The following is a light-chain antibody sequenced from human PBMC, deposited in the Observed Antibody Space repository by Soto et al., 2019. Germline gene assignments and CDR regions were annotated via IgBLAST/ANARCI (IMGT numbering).Light chain of an antibody. Sequence: QLVLTQPPSVSGAPGQRVTISCTGSSSNIGSGYDVHWYQQLPGTAPKLLIYGNSNRPSGVPDRFSGSKSGTSASLVITGLQVEDEADYHCQSFDSSLSGSVFGGGTKLTVL. CDR2: GNS. CDR1: SSNIGSGYD. J-gene: IGLJ2*01. V-gene: IGLV1-40*01. CDR3: QSFDSSLSGSV.